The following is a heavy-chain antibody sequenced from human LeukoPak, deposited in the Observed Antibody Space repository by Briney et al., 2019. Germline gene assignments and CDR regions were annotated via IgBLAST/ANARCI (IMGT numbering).Heavy chain of an antibody. J-gene: IGHJ4*01. CDR2: INPNSGGT. V-gene: IGHV1-2*06. CDR1: GYTFTGYY. D-gene: IGHD3-22*01. CDR3: VVFFYDGSGYFYDVDY. Sequence: GASVKVSCKASGYTFTGYYMHWVRQAPGQGLEWMGRINPNSGGTNYAQKFQGRVTMTRDTSISAAFMELSRLRYDDTAIYYCVVFFYDGSGYFYDVDYWGQGTRVTVSS.